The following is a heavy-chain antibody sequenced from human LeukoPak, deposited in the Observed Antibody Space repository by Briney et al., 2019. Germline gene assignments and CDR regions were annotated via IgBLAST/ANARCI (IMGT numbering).Heavy chain of an antibody. CDR1: GYIFTRYY. D-gene: IGHD5-24*01. Sequence: ASVTVSCKASGYIFTRYYMHWVRQAPGQGLEWMGIIDPSGGSTSYAQNFQGGVTMTRDATTNTVYLELSSLRSEDTAVYYCARDFGEMPNYWGQGTLVTVSS. V-gene: IGHV1-46*01. J-gene: IGHJ4*02. CDR3: ARDFGEMPNY. CDR2: IDPSGGST.